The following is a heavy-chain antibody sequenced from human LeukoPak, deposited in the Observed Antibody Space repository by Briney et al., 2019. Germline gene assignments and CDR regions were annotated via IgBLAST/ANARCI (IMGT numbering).Heavy chain of an antibody. D-gene: IGHD3-10*02. Sequence: SETLSLTCAVYGGSFSGYYWSWIRQPPGKGLEWIGEINHSGSTYYNPSLKSRVTISVDTSKNQFSLKLSSVTAADTAVYYCARDASLWLGSTYFDYWGQGTLVTVSS. CDR2: INHSGST. CDR1: GGSFSGYY. V-gene: IGHV4-34*01. CDR3: ARDASLWLGSTYFDY. J-gene: IGHJ4*02.